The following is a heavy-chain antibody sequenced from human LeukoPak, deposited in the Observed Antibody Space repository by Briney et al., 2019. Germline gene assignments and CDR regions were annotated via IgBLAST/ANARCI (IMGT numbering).Heavy chain of an antibody. D-gene: IGHD5-12*01. J-gene: IGHJ4*02. V-gene: IGHV1-8*01. CDR2: MNPNSGNT. CDR1: GYTFTSYD. CDR3: ARGLLYSGYDWGY. Sequence: ASVKVSCKASGYTFTSYDINRVRQATGQGLEWMGWMNPNSGNTGYAQKFQGRVTMTRNTSISTAYMELSSLRSEDTAVYYCARGLLYSGYDWGYWGQGTLVTVSS.